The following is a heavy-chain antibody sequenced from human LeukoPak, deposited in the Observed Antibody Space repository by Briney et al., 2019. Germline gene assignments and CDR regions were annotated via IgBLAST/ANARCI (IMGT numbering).Heavy chain of an antibody. CDR1: GFIVSSNH. V-gene: IGHV3-53*01. CDR3: ATGAYCGGDCYFSGENYMDV. J-gene: IGHJ6*03. D-gene: IGHD2-21*02. Sequence: PGGSLRLSCAASGFIVSSNHMSWVRQAPGKGLEWVSVIYSGGGTYFADSVKGRFTISRDNAKNSLYLQMNSLRAEDTAIYYCATGAYCGGDCYFSGENYMDVWGKGTTVTISS. CDR2: IYSGGGT.